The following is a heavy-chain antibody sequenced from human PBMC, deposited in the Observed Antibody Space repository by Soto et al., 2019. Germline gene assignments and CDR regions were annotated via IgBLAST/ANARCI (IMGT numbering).Heavy chain of an antibody. J-gene: IGHJ5*02. CDR1: GFTFSSYG. CDR2: ISYDGSDK. Sequence: QVQLVESGGGVVQPGRSLRLSCAASGFTFSSYGIHWVRQAPGKGLEWVAVISYDGSDKYYAESVKGRFTISRDNSKNTLYLQMNSLRAEDTAVYYCAKDLEQWVVTGWFDPWGQGTLVTVSS. V-gene: IGHV3-30*18. CDR3: AKDLEQWVVTGWFDP. D-gene: IGHD6-19*01.